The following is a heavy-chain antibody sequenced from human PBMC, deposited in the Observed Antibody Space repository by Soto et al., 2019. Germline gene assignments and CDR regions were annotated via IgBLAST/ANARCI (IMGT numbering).Heavy chain of an antibody. V-gene: IGHV3-23*01. CDR2: ISGSGGST. CDR1: GFTFSSYA. CDR3: AKDQRSVVVPAATGRAAAGIG. Sequence: EVQLLESGGGLVQPGGSLRLSCAASGFTFSSYAMSWVRQAPGKGLEWVSAISGSGGSTYYADSVKGRFTISRDNSKNTLYLQMNSLRAEDTAVYYCAKDQRSVVVPAATGRAAAGIGWGQGTLVTVSS. J-gene: IGHJ4*02. D-gene: IGHD2-2*01.